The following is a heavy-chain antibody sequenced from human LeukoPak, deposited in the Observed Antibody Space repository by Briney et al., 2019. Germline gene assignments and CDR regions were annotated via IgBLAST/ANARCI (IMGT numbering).Heavy chain of an antibody. CDR2: ISYDASNK. CDR1: GFTFSSYG. CDR3: AKEWGSGYDLRYGLDV. D-gene: IGHD5-12*01. V-gene: IGHV3-30*18. J-gene: IGHJ6*02. Sequence: GRSLRLSCAASGFTFSSYGIHWVRQAPGKGLEWVAVISYDASNKYYADSVKGRFTISRDNSKNTVYLQMNSLRAEDTALYYCAKEWGSGYDLRYGLDVWGQGTTVTVSS.